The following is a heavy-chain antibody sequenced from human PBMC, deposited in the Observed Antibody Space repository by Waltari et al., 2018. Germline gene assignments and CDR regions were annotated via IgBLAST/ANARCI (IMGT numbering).Heavy chain of an antibody. CDR3: AARLYRPIDAFDI. Sequence: QVQLQESGPGLVKPSQTLSLTCTVSGGSISSGGYYWRWIRQHPGKGLEWIGYIYYSGSTYYNPSLKSRVTISVDTSKNQFSLKLSSVTAADTAVYYCAARLYRPIDAFDIWGQGTMVTVSS. CDR2: IYYSGST. CDR1: GGSISSGGYY. D-gene: IGHD2-8*01. J-gene: IGHJ3*02. V-gene: IGHV4-31*03.